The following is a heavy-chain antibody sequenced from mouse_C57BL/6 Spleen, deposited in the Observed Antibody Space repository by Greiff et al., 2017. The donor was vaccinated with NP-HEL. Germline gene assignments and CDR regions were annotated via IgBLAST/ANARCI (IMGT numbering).Heavy chain of an antibody. CDR3: TRYGSSYDWYFDV. J-gene: IGHJ1*03. Sequence: VQLQQSGAELVRPGASVTLSCKASGYTFTDYEMHWVKQTPVHGLEWIGAIDPETGGTAYNQKFKGKAILTADKSSSTAYMELRSLTSEDSAVYYCTRYGSSYDWYFDVWGTGTTVTVSS. CDR2: IDPETGGT. V-gene: IGHV1-15*01. D-gene: IGHD1-1*01. CDR1: GYTFTDYE.